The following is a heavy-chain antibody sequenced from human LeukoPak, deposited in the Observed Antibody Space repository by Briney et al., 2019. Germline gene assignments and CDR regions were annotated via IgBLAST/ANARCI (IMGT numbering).Heavy chain of an antibody. J-gene: IGHJ4*02. V-gene: IGHV1-2*02. CDR1: GYTFIGYY. CDR3: ARDRIGAT. Sequence: ASVKVPCKASGYTFIGYYMYWVRQAPGQGLEWMGWINPNSGGTNYAQKLQGRVTMTRDTSINTAYMELSRLRSDDTAVYYCARDRIGATWGQGTLVTVSS. CDR2: INPNSGGT. D-gene: IGHD1-26*01.